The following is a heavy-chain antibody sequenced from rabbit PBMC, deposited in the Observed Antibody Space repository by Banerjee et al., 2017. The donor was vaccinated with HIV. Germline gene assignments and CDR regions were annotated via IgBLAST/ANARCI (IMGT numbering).Heavy chain of an antibody. D-gene: IGHD1-1*01. Sequence: QEQLEESGGDLVKPEGSLTLTCTASGFSLSNNYVMCWVRQAPGKGLEWIACIYAGSSGSTYYASWAKGRFTISKTSSTTVTLQMTSLTAADTATYFCARYSGSSGYYIHYGMDLWGQGTLVTVS. J-gene: IGHJ6*01. CDR2: IYAGSSGST. CDR1: GFSLSNNYV. CDR3: ARYSGSSGYYIHYGMDL. V-gene: IGHV1S45*01.